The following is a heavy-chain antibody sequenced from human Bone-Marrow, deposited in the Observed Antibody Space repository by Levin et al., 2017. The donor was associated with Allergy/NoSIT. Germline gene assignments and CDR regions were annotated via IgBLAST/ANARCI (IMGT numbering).Heavy chain of an antibody. D-gene: IGHD3-9*01. CDR2: ITSSGST. CDR3: ARDWGLTGYYTNGMDV. V-gene: IGHV4-4*07. J-gene: IGHJ6*02. CDR1: GGSIYSSY. Sequence: SQTLSLPCIVSGGSIYSSYWSWIRQPAGKGLEYIGRITSSGSTNNNPSLKSRVTMSVDTSRNQFSLTLTSVTAADTAVYFCARDWGLTGYYTNGMDVWGPGITVTVSS.